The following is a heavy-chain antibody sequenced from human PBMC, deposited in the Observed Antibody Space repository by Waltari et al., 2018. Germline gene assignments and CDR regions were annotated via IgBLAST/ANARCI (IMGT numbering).Heavy chain of an antibody. V-gene: IGHV7-4-1*02. Sequence: QVQLVQSGSELKTPGASVKVSCQASGYTFTRYAMTWVLPPPGQGLEWMGWINTNTGNQTYAQGFTGRFVFSLDTSVSTAYLQISSLKAEDTAVYYCARGGIAARPGLRYFQHWGQGTLVTVSS. J-gene: IGHJ1*01. CDR2: INTNTGNQ. CDR1: GYTFTRYA. CDR3: ARGGIAARPGLRYFQH. D-gene: IGHD6-6*01.